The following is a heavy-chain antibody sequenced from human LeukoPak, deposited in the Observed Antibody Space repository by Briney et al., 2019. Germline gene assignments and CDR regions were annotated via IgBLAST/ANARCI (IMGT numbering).Heavy chain of an antibody. CDR2: INHSGST. J-gene: IGHJ4*02. CDR3: ARGHSLRRFVSDYDPKYYFDY. Sequence: SETLSLTCAVYGGSFSGYYWSWIRQPPGKGLEWIGEINHSGSTNYNPSLKSRVTISVDTSKNQFSLKLSSVTAADTAVYYCARGHSLRRFVSDYDPKYYFDYWGQGTLVTVSS. D-gene: IGHD5-12*01. CDR1: GGSFSGYY. V-gene: IGHV4-34*01.